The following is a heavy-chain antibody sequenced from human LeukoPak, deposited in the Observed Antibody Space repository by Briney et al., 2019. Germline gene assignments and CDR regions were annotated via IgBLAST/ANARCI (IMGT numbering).Heavy chain of an antibody. J-gene: IGHJ3*02. CDR2: MGVSGDNV. Sequence: GGSLRLSCAASGFTFSAYGVTRVRQAPGKGLEWVSSMGVSGDNVHYADSVKGRFAISRDNSKNTLYLQMNSLRAEDAAVYYCAKDPNGGYVGAFDTWGQGTMVIVSS. D-gene: IGHD5-12*01. CDR1: GFTFSAYG. V-gene: IGHV3-23*01. CDR3: AKDPNGGYVGAFDT.